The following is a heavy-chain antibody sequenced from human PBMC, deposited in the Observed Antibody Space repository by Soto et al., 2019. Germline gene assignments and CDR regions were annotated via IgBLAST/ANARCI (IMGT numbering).Heavy chain of an antibody. D-gene: IGHD6-6*01. CDR2: TYYRSKWYN. Sequence: PSQTLSLTCAISGDSVSSNSAAWNWIRQSPSRGLEWLGRTYYRSKWYNEYAVSVKSRITINPDTSKNQFSRQLNSVTPEDTAVYYCARGCAARPLASFDYWGQGTLVTVSS. V-gene: IGHV6-1*01. CDR1: GDSVSSNSAA. CDR3: ARGCAARPLASFDY. J-gene: IGHJ4*02.